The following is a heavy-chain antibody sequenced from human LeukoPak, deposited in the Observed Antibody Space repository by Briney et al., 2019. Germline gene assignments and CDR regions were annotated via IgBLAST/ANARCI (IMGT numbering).Heavy chain of an antibody. CDR1: GFTFSHAW. V-gene: IGHV3-15*01. D-gene: IGHD3-10*01. Sequence: GGSLRLSCAASGFTFSHAWMSWVRQAPGKGLEWVGRIKSRTNGGTIDYAAFVQVRVTISRDQAENTIYRQMSSYKIEGTAVYYCATDLEFRGLPDTWGQGKLVTVSS. CDR3: ATDLEFRGLPDT. CDR2: IKSRTNGGTI. J-gene: IGHJ5*02.